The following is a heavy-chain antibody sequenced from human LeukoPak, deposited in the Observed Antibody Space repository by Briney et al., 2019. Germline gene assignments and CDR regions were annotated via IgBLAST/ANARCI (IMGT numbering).Heavy chain of an antibody. V-gene: IGHV3-23*01. CDR3: AKNLYYDFWSGYSEDY. D-gene: IGHD3-3*01. CDR1: GFTFRSYA. Sequence: GGSLRLSCAASGFTFRSYAMSWVRQTPGKGLEWVSAISGSGGSTYYADSVKGRFTISRDNSKNTLYLQMNSLRAEDTAVYYCAKNLYYDFWSGYSEDYWGQGTLVTVSS. J-gene: IGHJ4*02. CDR2: ISGSGGST.